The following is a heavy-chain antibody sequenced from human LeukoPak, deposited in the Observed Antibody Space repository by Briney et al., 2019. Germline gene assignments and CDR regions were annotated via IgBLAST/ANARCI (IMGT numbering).Heavy chain of an antibody. V-gene: IGHV4-39*01. J-gene: IGHJ3*02. CDR3: ARIAPGLAVSTTLLGAFDI. D-gene: IGHD5/OR15-5a*01. CDR1: GGSVSGSTYYY. Sequence: PSETLSLTCTVSGGSVSGSTYYYWGWIRQPPGKGLEWIGSIHYSGTTYYNPSLKSRVTISVDTSKNQFSLKLSSVTAADTAVYYCARIAPGLAVSTTLLGAFDIWGQGTMVTVSS. CDR2: IHYSGTT.